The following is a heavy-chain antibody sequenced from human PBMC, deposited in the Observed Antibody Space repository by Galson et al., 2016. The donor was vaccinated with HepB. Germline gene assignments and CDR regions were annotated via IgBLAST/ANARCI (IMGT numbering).Heavy chain of an antibody. CDR1: GGSVTSSF. Sequence: SETLSLTCNVSGGSVTSSFWGWIRQPPGKGLEWIGYTFYSGTTNYPPSLQSRVTMSVDMSKHLLSLRLNSVTAADTAVYYCARVRSGYSGIADWGQGTLVTVSS. CDR2: TFYSGTT. V-gene: IGHV4-59*02. J-gene: IGHJ4*02. CDR3: ARVRSGYSGIAD. D-gene: IGHD3-22*01.